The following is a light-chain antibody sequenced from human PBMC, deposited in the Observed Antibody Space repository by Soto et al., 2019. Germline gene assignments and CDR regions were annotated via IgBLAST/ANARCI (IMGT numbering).Light chain of an antibody. J-gene: IGLJ2*01. CDR1: SSNIGTNL. Sequence: QSVLTQPPSTSGTPGQRVTISCSGSSSNIGTNLVYWYQLVPGTAPKLLIYGNEERPSGVPGRFSVSKSGPSASLAISGLQAEDEDDHYCAAWDGSLNGVLFGGGTKVTVL. V-gene: IGLV1-44*01. CDR2: GNE. CDR3: AAWDGSLNGVL.